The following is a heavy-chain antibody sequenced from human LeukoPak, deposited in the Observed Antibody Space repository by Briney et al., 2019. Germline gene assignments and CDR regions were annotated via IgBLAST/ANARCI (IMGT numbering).Heavy chain of an antibody. V-gene: IGHV3-48*01. Sequence: GGSLRLSCAASEFIFSTYGMNWVRQAPGKGLEWVSYISSSSSTIYYADSVKGRFTISRDNAENSLYLQMNSLGAEDTAVYYCARDDHYNYYYMDVWGKGTTVTVSS. CDR3: ARDDHYNYYYMDV. J-gene: IGHJ6*03. CDR1: EFIFSTYG. CDR2: ISSSSSTI.